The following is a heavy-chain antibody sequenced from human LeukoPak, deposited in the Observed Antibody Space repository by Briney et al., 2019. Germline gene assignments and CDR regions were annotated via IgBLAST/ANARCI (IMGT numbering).Heavy chain of an antibody. Sequence: GASVKVSCKASGYTFTSYAMNWVRQAPGQGLEWMGWINTNTGNPTYAQGFTGRFVFSLDTSVNTAYLQISSLKAEDTAVYYCARLGYWFAMYYFDYWGQGTLVTVSS. CDR3: ARLGYWFAMYYFDY. CDR1: GYTFTSYA. D-gene: IGHD3-10*01. V-gene: IGHV7-4-1*02. J-gene: IGHJ4*02. CDR2: INTNTGNP.